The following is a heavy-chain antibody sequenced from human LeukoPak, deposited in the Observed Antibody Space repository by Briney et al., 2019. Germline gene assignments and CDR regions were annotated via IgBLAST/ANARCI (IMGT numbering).Heavy chain of an antibody. Sequence: SETLSLTCAVYGGPFSGYYWSWIRQPPGQGLEWIGEINHSGSTNCNPSLKSRVTISVDTSKNQFSLKMTSVTAADTAVYYCARAAEGGSYYLNYWGQGTLVTVSS. CDR2: INHSGST. V-gene: IGHV4-34*01. J-gene: IGHJ4*02. CDR3: ARAAEGGSYYLNY. D-gene: IGHD1-26*01. CDR1: GGPFSGYY.